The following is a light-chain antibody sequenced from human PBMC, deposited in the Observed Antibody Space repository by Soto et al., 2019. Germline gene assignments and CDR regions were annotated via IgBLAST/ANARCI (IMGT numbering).Light chain of an antibody. Sequence: DIQMTQSPSSLSASVGDRVTITCRASQTISSYLNWYQQKPGKDPKLLIYAASRLQSGVPSRFSRSGSGTDLTLTIRSLQPEDFATYYCQQSPGIPYTFGQGTKLEIK. V-gene: IGKV1-39*01. CDR3: QQSPGIPYT. CDR1: QTISSY. CDR2: AAS. J-gene: IGKJ2*01.